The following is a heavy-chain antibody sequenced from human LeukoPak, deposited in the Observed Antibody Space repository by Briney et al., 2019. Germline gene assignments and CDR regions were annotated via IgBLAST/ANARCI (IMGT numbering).Heavy chain of an antibody. CDR3: ARDSPYSEVVVPAASSHY. D-gene: IGHD2-2*01. V-gene: IGHV1-2*02. J-gene: IGHJ4*02. CDR1: GYTFTGYY. CDR2: INPNSGGT. Sequence: GASVKVSCKASGYTFTGYYMHWVRQAPGQGLEWMGWINPNSGGTNYAQKFQGRVTMTRDTSISTAYMELSRLRSGDTAVYYCARDSPYSEVVVPAASSHYWGQGTLVTVSS.